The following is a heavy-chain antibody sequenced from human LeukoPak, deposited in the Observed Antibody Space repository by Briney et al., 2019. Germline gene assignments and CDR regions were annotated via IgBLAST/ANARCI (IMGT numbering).Heavy chain of an antibody. CDR2: IYTSGST. D-gene: IGHD5-18*01. J-gene: IGHJ6*03. CDR1: GGSISSYY. Sequence: PSETLSLTCTVSGGSISSYYWSWIRQPAGKGLEWIGRIYTSGSTNYNPSLKSRVTMSVDTSKNQFSLKLSSVTAADTAVYYCARSGYSYGYEYYYYYMDVWGKGTTVTVSS. V-gene: IGHV4-4*07. CDR3: ARSGYSYGYEYYYYYMDV.